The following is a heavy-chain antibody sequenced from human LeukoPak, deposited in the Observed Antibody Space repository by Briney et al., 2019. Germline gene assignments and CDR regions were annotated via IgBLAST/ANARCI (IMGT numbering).Heavy chain of an antibody. CDR3: ARGFNRGFDP. V-gene: IGHV3-53*01. D-gene: IGHD1-14*01. Sequence: GGSLRLSCAASGFTVSSNYMSWVRQAPGKGLEWVSVIYAGGSTYYADSVKDRFAFSRDNSKNTLYLQMNSLRAEDTAVYYCARGFNRGFDPWGQGTLVTVSS. CDR2: IYAGGST. J-gene: IGHJ5*02. CDR1: GFTVSSNY.